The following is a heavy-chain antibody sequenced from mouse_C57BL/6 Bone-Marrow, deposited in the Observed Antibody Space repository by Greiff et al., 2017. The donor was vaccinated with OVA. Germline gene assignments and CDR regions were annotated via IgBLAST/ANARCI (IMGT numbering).Heavy chain of an antibody. D-gene: IGHD2-2*01. CDR2: ISNGGGST. J-gene: IGHJ4*01. CDR3: ARHERPTWFYAMDD. CDR1: GFTFSDYY. Sequence: EVKLVESGGGLVQPGGSLKLSCAASGFTFSDYYMYWVRQTPEKRLEWVAYISNGGGSTYYPDTVKGRFTISRDNAKNTLYLQMSRLKSEDTAMYYCARHERPTWFYAMDDWGQGTSVTVSS. V-gene: IGHV5-12*01.